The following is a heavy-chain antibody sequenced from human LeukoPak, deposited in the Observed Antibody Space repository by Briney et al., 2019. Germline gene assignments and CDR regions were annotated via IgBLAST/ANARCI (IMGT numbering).Heavy chain of an antibody. V-gene: IGHV4-61*02. Sequence: PSQTLSLTCTVSGGSISSGSYYWSWIRQPAGKGLEWIGRIYTSGSTNYNPSLKSRVTISVDTSKNQFSLKLSSVTAADTAVYYCARGVSYSSGWYGLYYLDYWGQGTLVTVSS. J-gene: IGHJ4*02. CDR3: ARGVSYSSGWYGLYYLDY. CDR1: GGSISSGSYY. D-gene: IGHD6-19*01. CDR2: IYTSGST.